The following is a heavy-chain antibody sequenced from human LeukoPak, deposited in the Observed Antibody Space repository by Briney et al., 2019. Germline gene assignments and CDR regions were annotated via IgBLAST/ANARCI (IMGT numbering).Heavy chain of an antibody. CDR2: IYSGGST. D-gene: IGHD4-23*01. CDR3: ARDPDGGNVGY. V-gene: IGHV3-53*01. Sequence: GGSLRLSCAASGFTVSSNYMSWVRQAPGKGLEWVSVIYSGGSTYYADSVKGRFTISRDNSKNTLYLQMNSLRAEDTAVYYCARDPDGGNVGYWGQGTLVTVSS. J-gene: IGHJ4*02. CDR1: GFTVSSNY.